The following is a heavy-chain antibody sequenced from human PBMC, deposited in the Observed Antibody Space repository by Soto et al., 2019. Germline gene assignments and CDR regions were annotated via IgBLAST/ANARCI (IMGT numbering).Heavy chain of an antibody. V-gene: IGHV6-1*01. J-gene: IGHJ3*01. CDR3: AGEVTPYGGSSDALDL. D-gene: IGHD1-26*01. CDR2: TYYRSKWYN. CDR1: GDSVSSKSAA. Sequence: SQTLSLTCAISGDSVSSKSAAWNWIRQSPSRGLEWLGRTYYRSKWYNDYAESVKSRITINRDTSKNQFSLQLNSVTPEDTAVYYCAGEVTPYGGSSDALDLWGQGTMVTVSS.